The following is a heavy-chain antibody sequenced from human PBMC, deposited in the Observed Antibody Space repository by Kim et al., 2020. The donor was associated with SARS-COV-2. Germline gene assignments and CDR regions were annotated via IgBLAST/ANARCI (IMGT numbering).Heavy chain of an antibody. CDR3: ASLGTYYYYGMDV. V-gene: IGHV3-53*01. Sequence: ASTVKGRFTISIDYSKNALALQMNSLRAEDTAVYYCASLGTYYYYGMDVWGQGTTVTVSS. J-gene: IGHJ6*02. D-gene: IGHD3-16*01.